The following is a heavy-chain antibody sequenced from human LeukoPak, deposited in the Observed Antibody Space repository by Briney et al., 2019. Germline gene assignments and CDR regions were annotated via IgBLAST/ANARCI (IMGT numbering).Heavy chain of an antibody. J-gene: IGHJ4*02. CDR1: GDSFSSNNVA. CDR2: TYYRSKWNN. V-gene: IGHV6-1*01. CDR3: ARSYNWAFDY. Sequence: SQTLSLTCAISGDSFSSNNVAWNWIRQSPSRGLEWLGKTYYRSKWNNDYSVSVKSRITINPDTSRNQFSLQLNSVTPEDTAVYYCARSYNWAFDYWGQGTLVTVSS. D-gene: IGHD5-24*01.